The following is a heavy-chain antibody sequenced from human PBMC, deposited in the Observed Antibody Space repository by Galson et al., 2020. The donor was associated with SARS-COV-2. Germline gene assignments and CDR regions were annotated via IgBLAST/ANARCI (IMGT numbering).Heavy chain of an antibody. CDR2: IYYTGRT. J-gene: IGHJ4*02. CDR3: ARNYYYGSGESG. CDR1: GGSISTSSYY. D-gene: IGHD3-10*01. V-gene: IGHV4-39*01. Sequence: ASETLSLTCTVSGGSISTSSYYWGWIRQPPGKGLEWIGSIYYTGRTYYNSSLQSRVTIAVDTSKNQFSLILRSVTATDTAVYYCARNYYYGSGESGWGQGTLVTVSS.